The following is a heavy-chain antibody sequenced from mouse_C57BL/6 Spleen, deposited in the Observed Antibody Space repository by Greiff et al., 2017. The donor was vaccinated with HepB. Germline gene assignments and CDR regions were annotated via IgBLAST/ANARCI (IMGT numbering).Heavy chain of an antibody. Sequence: EVHLVESGGGLVKPGGSLKLSCAASGFTFSSYTMSWVRQTPEKRLEWVATISGGGGTTYDPDSLKGRFTISSDNAKNTLYLQMSSLRSEDTALYYCASPIYYDYSWFAYLGQGTLVTVS. D-gene: IGHD2-4*01. CDR1: GFTFSSYT. V-gene: IGHV5-9*01. J-gene: IGHJ3*01. CDR3: ASPIYYDYSWFAY. CDR2: ISGGGGTT.